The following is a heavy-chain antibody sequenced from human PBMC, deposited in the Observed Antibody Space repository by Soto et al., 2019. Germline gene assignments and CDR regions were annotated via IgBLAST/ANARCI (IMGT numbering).Heavy chain of an antibody. CDR3: ARGGARGYSYGCSDV. CDR2: IYYSGST. J-gene: IGHJ6*02. V-gene: IGHV4-59*01. CDR1: GGSISSYY. Sequence: SETLSLTCTVSGGSISSYYWSWIRQPPGKGLEWIGYIYYSGSTNYNPSLKSRVTISVDTSKNQFSLKLSSVTAADTAVYYCARGGARGYSYGCSDVWGQGTTVTLSS. D-gene: IGHD5-18*01.